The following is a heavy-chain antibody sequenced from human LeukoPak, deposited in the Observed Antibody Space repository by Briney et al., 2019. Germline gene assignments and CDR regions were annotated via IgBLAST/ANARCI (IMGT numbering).Heavy chain of an antibody. CDR3: AKVCNSSGWYYFDY. CDR2: ISYDGSNK. V-gene: IGHV3-30*18. D-gene: IGHD6-19*01. Sequence: PGRSLRLSCAASGFTFSSYGMHWVRQAPGKGLEWVAVISYDGSNKYYADSVKGRFTISRDNSKNTLYLQMNSLRAEDTAVYYCAKVCNSSGWYYFDYWGQGTLVTVSS. J-gene: IGHJ4*02. CDR1: GFTFSSYG.